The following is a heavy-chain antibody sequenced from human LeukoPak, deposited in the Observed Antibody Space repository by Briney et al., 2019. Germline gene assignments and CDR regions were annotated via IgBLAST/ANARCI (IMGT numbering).Heavy chain of an antibody. CDR1: GGSFSGYY. J-gene: IGHJ4*02. V-gene: IGHV4-34*01. CDR3: ARGYASGSYWVY. D-gene: IGHD3-10*01. Sequence: PSETLSLTCAVYGGSFSGYYWSWIRQPPGKGLEWVGEINNSGSTNYNPSLKRRVTISLDTSKNQFSLKLRSVTAADTAVYYCARGYASGSYWVYWGQGTLVTVSS. CDR2: INNSGST.